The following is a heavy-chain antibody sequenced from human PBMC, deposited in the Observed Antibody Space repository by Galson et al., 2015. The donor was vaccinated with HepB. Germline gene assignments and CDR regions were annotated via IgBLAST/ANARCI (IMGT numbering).Heavy chain of an antibody. Sequence: SVKVSCKASGYTFTGYYMHWVRQAPGQGLEWMGWINPNSGGTNYAQKFQGRVTMTRDTSISTAYMELSRLRSDDTAVYYCARESASSQSIAVAGRCNYWGQGTLVTVSS. CDR3: ARESASSQSIAVAGRCNY. V-gene: IGHV1-2*02. CDR2: INPNSGGT. J-gene: IGHJ4*02. D-gene: IGHD6-19*01. CDR1: GYTFTGYY.